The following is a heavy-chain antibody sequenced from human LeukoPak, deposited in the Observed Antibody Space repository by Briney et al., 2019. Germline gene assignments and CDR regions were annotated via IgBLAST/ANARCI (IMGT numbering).Heavy chain of an antibody. CDR2: IIPIFGTA. J-gene: IGHJ4*02. CDR3: ARGRWLPSYFDY. Sequence: SVKVSCKASGGTFSSYAISWVRQAPGQGLEWMGGIIPIFGTANYAQKFQGRVTITTDESTSTAYMELSSLRSEDTAVYSCARGRWLPSYFDYWGQGTLVTVSS. D-gene: IGHD5-24*01. CDR1: GGTFSSYA. V-gene: IGHV1-69*05.